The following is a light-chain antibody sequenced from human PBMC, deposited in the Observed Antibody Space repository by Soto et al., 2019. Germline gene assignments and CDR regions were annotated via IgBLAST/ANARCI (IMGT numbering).Light chain of an antibody. Sequence: EIVLTQSPATLSLSPGERAILSCRVSPSVTNYLAWYQQKPGQAPRLLIYDASNRATGIPARFSGSGSGTDFTLTISSLEPEDFAVYYCQQRSNWPLLTFGGGTRLEI. CDR3: QQRSNWPLLT. V-gene: IGKV3-11*01. J-gene: IGKJ5*01. CDR1: PSVTNY. CDR2: DAS.